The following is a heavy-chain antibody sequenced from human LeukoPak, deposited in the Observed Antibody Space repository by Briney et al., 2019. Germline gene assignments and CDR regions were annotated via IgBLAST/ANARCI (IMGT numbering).Heavy chain of an antibody. D-gene: IGHD6-6*01. CDR2: IIPIFGTA. Sequence: SVKVSCTASGGTFSIYAISWVRQAPGQGLEWMGGIIPIFGTANYAQKFQGRVTITADESTSTAYMELGSLRSEDTAVYYCARDQVIAARSSYGMDVWGQGTTVTVSS. V-gene: IGHV1-69*01. CDR3: ARDQVIAARSSYGMDV. CDR1: GGTFSIYA. J-gene: IGHJ6*02.